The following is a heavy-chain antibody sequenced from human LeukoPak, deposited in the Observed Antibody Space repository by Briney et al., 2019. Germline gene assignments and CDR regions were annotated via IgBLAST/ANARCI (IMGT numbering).Heavy chain of an antibody. V-gene: IGHV3-74*01. Sequence: GGSLRLSCAASGFTFSSYWMHWVRQAPGKGLVRVSRINSDGSSTSYADSVKGRFTISRDNAKNTLYLQMNSLRAEDTAVYYCARSLGDISGFDPWGQGTLVTVSS. J-gene: IGHJ5*02. CDR3: ARSLGDISGFDP. CDR2: INSDGSST. D-gene: IGHD2-15*01. CDR1: GFTFSSYW.